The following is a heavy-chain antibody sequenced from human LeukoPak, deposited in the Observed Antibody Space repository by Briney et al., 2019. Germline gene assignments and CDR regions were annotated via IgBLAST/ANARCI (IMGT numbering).Heavy chain of an antibody. Sequence: ASVKVSCKASGYSFPTSGITWVRQAPGQGLEWMGWISAYNGNTNYAQKLQGRVTMTTDTSTSTAYMELRSLRSDDTAVYYCARGVPAAIGSIKPGYYMDVWGKGTTVTVSS. CDR2: ISAYNGNT. CDR1: GYSFPTSG. J-gene: IGHJ6*03. D-gene: IGHD2-2*02. V-gene: IGHV1-18*01. CDR3: ARGVPAAIGSIKPGYYMDV.